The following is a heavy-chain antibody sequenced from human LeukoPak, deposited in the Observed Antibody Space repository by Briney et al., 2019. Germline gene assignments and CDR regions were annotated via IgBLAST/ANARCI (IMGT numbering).Heavy chain of an antibody. Sequence: SETLSLTCTVSGDSISSSTFSWGWIRQPPGKGLEWIGSMDYSGDTYDNESLKSRVTISVDTSKNHFSLKLSAVTAADTAVYYCARHPLSTSYYYYGLDVWGLGTAVTVS. V-gene: IGHV4-39*02. D-gene: IGHD2-2*01. J-gene: IGHJ6*02. CDR3: ARHPLSTSYYYYGLDV. CDR2: MDYSGDT. CDR1: GDSISSSTFS.